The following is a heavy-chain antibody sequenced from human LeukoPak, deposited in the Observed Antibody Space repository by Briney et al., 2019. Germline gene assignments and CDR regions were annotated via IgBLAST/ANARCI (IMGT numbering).Heavy chain of an antibody. CDR3: VKQGCSGGSCYFDY. CDR1: GFTFSAYA. V-gene: IGHV3-23*01. Sequence: GGSLRLSCAGSGFTFSAYAMSWVRQAPGKGLEWVSTISRSGVSTYYADSVRGRFTISRDNSKNTLFVQMNSLRAEDTAVYYCVKQGCSGGSCYFDYWGQGTLVTVSS. J-gene: IGHJ4*02. CDR2: ISRSGVST. D-gene: IGHD2-15*01.